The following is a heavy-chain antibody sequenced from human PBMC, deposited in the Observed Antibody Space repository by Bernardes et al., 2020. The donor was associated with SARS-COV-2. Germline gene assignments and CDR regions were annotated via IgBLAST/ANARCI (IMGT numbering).Heavy chain of an antibody. Sequence: GGSLRLSCAASGFTFSSYGMHWVRQAPGKGLEWVAVIWHDGSNKYYADSVKGRFTISRDNSKNTLYLQMNSLRAEDTAVYYCARDPYYDSNYYYYGMDVWGQGTTVTVSS. J-gene: IGHJ6*02. CDR1: GFTFSSYG. CDR3: ARDPYYDSNYYYYGMDV. D-gene: IGHD3-22*01. CDR2: IWHDGSNK. V-gene: IGHV3-33*01.